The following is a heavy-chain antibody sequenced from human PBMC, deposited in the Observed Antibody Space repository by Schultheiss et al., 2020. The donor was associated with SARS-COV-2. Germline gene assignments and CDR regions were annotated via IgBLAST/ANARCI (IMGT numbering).Heavy chain of an antibody. CDR3: ARSVYIVVVAAGGEMDV. V-gene: IGHV1-8*01. D-gene: IGHD2-15*01. Sequence: ASVKVSCKASGFTFTSYDINWVRQATGQGLEWMGWISAYNGNTNYAQKFQGRVTMTRDTSISTAYLELSSLTSDDTAMYYCARSVYIVVVAAGGEMDVWGQGTTVTVSS. CDR2: ISAYNGNT. CDR1: GFTFTSYD. J-gene: IGHJ6*02.